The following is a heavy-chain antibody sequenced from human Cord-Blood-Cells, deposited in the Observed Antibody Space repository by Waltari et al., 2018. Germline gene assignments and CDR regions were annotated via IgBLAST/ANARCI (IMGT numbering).Heavy chain of an antibody. V-gene: IGHV1-18*01. CDR2: ISAYNGNT. CDR3: ARDNCSGGSCYYYYYGMDV. Sequence: KVSCKASGYTFTSYGISWVRQAPGQGLEWMGWISAYNGNTNYAQKLQGRVTMTTDTSTSTAYMELRSLRSDDTAVYYCARDNCSGGSCYYYYYGMDVWGQGTTVTVSS. D-gene: IGHD2-15*01. CDR1: GYTFTSYG. J-gene: IGHJ6*02.